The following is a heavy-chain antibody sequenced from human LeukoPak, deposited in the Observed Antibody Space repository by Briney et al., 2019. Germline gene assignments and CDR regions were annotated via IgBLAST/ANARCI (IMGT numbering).Heavy chain of an antibody. CDR1: AFTFSTYA. J-gene: IGHJ4*02. V-gene: IGHV3-23*01. Sequence: GSSLRLSCAASAFTFSTYAMSWVRQAPGKGLEGVATISGGGGSTYDADAVKGRFTISRNNSKNTLYLQMNSLKAENTALYSCAKRSGYCSTIRCWHLFDSWGPGNLVTVS. D-gene: IGHD2-2*01. CDR3: AKRSGYCSTIRCWHLFDS. CDR2: ISGGGGST.